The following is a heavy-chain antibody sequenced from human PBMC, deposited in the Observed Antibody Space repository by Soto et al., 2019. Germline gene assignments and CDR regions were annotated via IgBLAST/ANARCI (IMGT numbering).Heavy chain of an antibody. Sequence: ASVKVSCKASGYTFTSYYMHWVRQAPGQGLEWMGIINPSGGSTSYAQKFQGRITMTRNTSINTAYMELRSLRSDDTAVYYCARGFNSATLNWFDPWGQGTLVTVSS. CDR1: GYTFTSYY. CDR3: ARGFNSATLNWFDP. CDR2: INPSGGST. V-gene: IGHV1-46*01. J-gene: IGHJ5*02. D-gene: IGHD1-26*01.